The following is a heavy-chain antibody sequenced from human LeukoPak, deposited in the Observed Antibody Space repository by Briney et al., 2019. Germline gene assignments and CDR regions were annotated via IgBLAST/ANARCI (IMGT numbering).Heavy chain of an antibody. Sequence: GGSLRLSCLGSGLTFRNYPMYWVRQAPGKGLEWMAVISYDGNTKYCADSVKGRFTLSRDNSKNTVYLQVDSLRSEDTAVYFCATSRITMIGDYMDFWGRGTAVTVSS. V-gene: IGHV3-30*04. D-gene: IGHD3-22*01. J-gene: IGHJ6*03. CDR2: ISYDGNTK. CDR3: ATSRITMIGDYMDF. CDR1: GLTFRNYP.